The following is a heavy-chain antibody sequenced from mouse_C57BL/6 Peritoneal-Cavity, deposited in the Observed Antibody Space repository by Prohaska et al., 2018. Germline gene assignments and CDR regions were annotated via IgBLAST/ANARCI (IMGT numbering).Heavy chain of an antibody. CDR1: GFTFSGFW. CDR3: MRYGNYWYFDV. V-gene: IGHV11-2*01. CDR2: INSEGSEI. D-gene: IGHD2-1*01. Sequence: EVQLLETGGGLVQPGGSRGLSCEGSGFTFSGFWMSWVRQTPGKTLEWIGDINSEGSEINYAPSIKDRFTIVRDNDKSTLYLQMSNVRSEDTATYFCMRYGNYWYFDVWGTGTTVTVSS. J-gene: IGHJ1*03.